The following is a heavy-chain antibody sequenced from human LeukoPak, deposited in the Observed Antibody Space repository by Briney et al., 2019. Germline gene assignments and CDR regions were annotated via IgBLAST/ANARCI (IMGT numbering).Heavy chain of an antibody. D-gene: IGHD3-16*01. CDR2: IRYDGGDK. CDR1: GFTFSSYV. V-gene: IGHV3-30*02. Sequence: GGSLRLSCAASGFTFSSYVMHWVRQAPGKGLEWVAFIRYDGGDKYYAESMKGRITISRDNAENTLYLQMNNLRPDDTAFYFCVKEGVEYSYSYGDYWGQGTLVTVSS. CDR3: VKEGVEYSYSYGDY. J-gene: IGHJ4*02.